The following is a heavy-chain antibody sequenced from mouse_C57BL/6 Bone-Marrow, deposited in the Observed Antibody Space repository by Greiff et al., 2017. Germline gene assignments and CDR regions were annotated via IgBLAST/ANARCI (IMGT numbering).Heavy chain of an antibody. J-gene: IGHJ4*01. V-gene: IGHV5-12*01. CDR1: GFTFSDYY. CDR2: ISTGGGCT. Sequence: EVQLVESGGGLVQPGGSLKLSCAASGFTFSDYYMYWVRQTPEKRLEWVAYISTGGGCTSYPDTVKGRFTISRDNAKNTLYLQMSCLKSDDTSMYYCARHDFYAMDYWGQGTSVTVSS. CDR3: ARHDFYAMDY.